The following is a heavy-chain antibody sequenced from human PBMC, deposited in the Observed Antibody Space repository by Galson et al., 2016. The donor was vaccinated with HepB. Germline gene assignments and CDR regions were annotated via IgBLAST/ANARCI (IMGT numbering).Heavy chain of an antibody. D-gene: IGHD4-17*01. V-gene: IGHV3-48*02. J-gene: IGHJ4*02. CDR3: ATLRGLPHTAY. Sequence: SLRLSCAASGFTFSSYYMNWVRQAPGKGLEWVSHISSRSSTISYADSVKGRFTISRDNVKNSLFLQMSSLRNEDTAVYYCATLRGLPHTAYWGQGTLVIVSS. CDR1: GFTFSSYY. CDR2: ISSRSSTI.